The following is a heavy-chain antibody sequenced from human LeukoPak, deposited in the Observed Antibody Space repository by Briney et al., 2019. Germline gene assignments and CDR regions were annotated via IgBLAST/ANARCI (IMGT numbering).Heavy chain of an antibody. CDR3: AREVDYYDSSGYDY. V-gene: IGHV1-2*02. D-gene: IGHD3-22*01. Sequence: ASVKVSCKASGYTFTGYYMHWVRQAPGQGLEWMGWINPNSGGTNYAQKFQGRVTMTRDTGISTAYMELSRLRSDDPAVYYCAREVDYYDSSGYDYWGQGTLVTVSS. CDR1: GYTFTGYY. CDR2: INPNSGGT. J-gene: IGHJ4*02.